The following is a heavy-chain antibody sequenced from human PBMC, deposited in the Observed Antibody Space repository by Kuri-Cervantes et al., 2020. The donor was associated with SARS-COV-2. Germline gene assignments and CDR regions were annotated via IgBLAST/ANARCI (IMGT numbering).Heavy chain of an antibody. V-gene: IGHV1-2*02. CDR3: ASPYITMVRGVIITGDYYFDY. Sequence: ASVKVSCKASGYTFTGYYMHWVRQAPGQGLEWMGWINPNSGGTNYAQKFQGRVTMTRDTSISTAYMELSSLRSEDTAVYYCASPYITMVRGVIITGDYYFDYWGQGTLVTVSS. J-gene: IGHJ4*02. D-gene: IGHD3-10*01. CDR2: INPNSGGT. CDR1: GYTFTGYY.